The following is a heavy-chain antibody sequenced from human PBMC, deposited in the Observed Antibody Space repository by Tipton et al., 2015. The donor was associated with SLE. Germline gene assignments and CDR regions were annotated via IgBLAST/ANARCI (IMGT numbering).Heavy chain of an antibody. Sequence: QSGAEGKKPGASVKVSCKASGYTFTSYGISWVRQAPGQGLEWMGWISAYNGNTNYAQKLQGRVTMTTDTSTSTAYMELRSLRSDDTAVYYCARDEGSYDILTGYSCFDPWGQGTLVPVSS. CDR3: ARDEGSYDILTGYSCFDP. CDR2: ISAYNGNT. CDR1: GYTFTSYG. D-gene: IGHD3-9*01. V-gene: IGHV1-18*01. J-gene: IGHJ5*02.